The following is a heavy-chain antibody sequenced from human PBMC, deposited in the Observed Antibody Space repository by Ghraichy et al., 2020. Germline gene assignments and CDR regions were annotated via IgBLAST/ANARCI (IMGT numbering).Heavy chain of an antibody. CDR1: GGSISSYY. J-gene: IGHJ2*01. D-gene: IGHD3-9*01. Sequence: SETLSLTCTVSGGSISSYYWTWIRQPPGKGLEWIGYLYYSGSTNYNPSLKSRVTISVDTSKNQFSLKLTSVTAADTAVYYCARDDLFDYYFDLWGRGTLVTVSS. V-gene: IGHV4-59*01. CDR2: LYYSGST. CDR3: ARDDLFDYYFDL.